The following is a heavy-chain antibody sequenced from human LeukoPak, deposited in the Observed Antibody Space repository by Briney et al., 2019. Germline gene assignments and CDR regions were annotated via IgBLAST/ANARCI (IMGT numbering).Heavy chain of an antibody. CDR1: GFTFSSYG. CDR3: ARDSRWIQFDY. CDR2: IVPSGGTT. D-gene: IGHD5-18*01. Sequence: GGSLRLSCAASGFTFSSYGMNWVRQAPGKGLEWVSGIVPSGGTTYYADSVKGRFTVSRDNSKNTLYLQMNSLRADDTAVYYSARDSRWIQFDYWGQGTLVTVSS. J-gene: IGHJ4*02. V-gene: IGHV3-23*01.